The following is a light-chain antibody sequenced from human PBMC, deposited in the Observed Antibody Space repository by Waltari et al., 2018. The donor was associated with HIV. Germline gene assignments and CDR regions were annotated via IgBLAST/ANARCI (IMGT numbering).Light chain of an antibody. CDR1: SSNIGRNT. CDR3: AAWDDSLNGVV. J-gene: IGLJ2*01. V-gene: IGLV1-44*01. CDR2: NNN. Sequence: QSVLTQPPSASGTPGQRVTISCSGSSSNIGRNTVSWYRQLPGTAPKLLMYNNNQRPSGVPDRFSGSKSGTSASLAISGLQSEDEANYYCAAWDDSLNGVVFGGGTKLTVL.